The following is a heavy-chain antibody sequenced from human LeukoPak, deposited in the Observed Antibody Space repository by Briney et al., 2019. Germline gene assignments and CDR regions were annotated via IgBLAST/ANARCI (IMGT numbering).Heavy chain of an antibody. Sequence: GGSLRLSCAASGFTFSSYEMNWVRQAPGKGLEWVSVIYRGGSTYYADSVKGRFTISRDNSKNTLYLQMNSLRAEDTAVYYCARAPEPGFGWLSFQGDYYYYYMDVWGKGTTVTISS. V-gene: IGHV3-53*01. J-gene: IGHJ6*03. CDR3: ARAPEPGFGWLSFQGDYYYYYMDV. CDR1: GFTFSSYE. CDR2: IYRGGST. D-gene: IGHD3-9*01.